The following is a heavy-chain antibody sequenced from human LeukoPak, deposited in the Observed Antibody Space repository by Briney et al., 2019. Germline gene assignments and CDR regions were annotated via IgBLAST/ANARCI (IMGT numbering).Heavy chain of an antibody. J-gene: IGHJ6*02. Sequence: PGGSLRLSCAASGFTFSRYWMHWVRQAPGKGLVWVSRINSDGSSTNYADSVKGRFTISRDDAKNSLYLQMNNLRVGDTAVYYCARSGYYHYYGLDVWGQGTTVTVSS. V-gene: IGHV3-74*01. CDR3: ARSGYYHYYGLDV. CDR1: GFTFSRYW. CDR2: INSDGSST.